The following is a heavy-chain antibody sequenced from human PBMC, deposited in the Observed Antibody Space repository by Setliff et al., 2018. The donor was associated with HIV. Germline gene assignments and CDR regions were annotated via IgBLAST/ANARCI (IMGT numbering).Heavy chain of an antibody. CDR1: GYTFTDYY. Sequence: GASVKVSCKASGYTFTDYYIHWVRQAPGQGLEWMGWINPNSSDTNYAQKFQGRVTMTRDTSISTDYMELSSLGSDDTAVYYCVRGHCNSDKCWYTWFDPWGQGTLVTVSS. V-gene: IGHV1-2*02. CDR3: VRGHCNSDKCWYTWFDP. D-gene: IGHD2-2*01. CDR2: INPNSSDT. J-gene: IGHJ5*02.